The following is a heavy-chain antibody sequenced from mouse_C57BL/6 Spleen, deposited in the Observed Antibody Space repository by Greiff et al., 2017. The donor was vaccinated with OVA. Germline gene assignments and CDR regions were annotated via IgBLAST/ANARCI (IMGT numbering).Heavy chain of an antibody. J-gene: IGHJ4*01. CDR1: GFTFSDYG. CDR3: ERWPTPRDFALDY. CDR2: ISSGSSTI. V-gene: IGHV5-17*01. Sequence: EVQGVESGGGLVKPGGSLKLSCAASGFTFSDYGMHWVRQAPEKGLEWVAYISSGSSTIYYADTVKGRFTISRDNAKNTLFLQMTSLRSKDTAMCYVERWPTPRDFALDYWGQETPVTVSP. D-gene: IGHD1-1*01.